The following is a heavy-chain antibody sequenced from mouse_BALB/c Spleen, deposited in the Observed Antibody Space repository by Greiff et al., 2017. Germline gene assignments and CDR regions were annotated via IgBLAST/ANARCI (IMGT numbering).Heavy chain of an antibody. CDR3: ARENSGYFDY. CDR2: ISDGGSYT. J-gene: IGHJ2*01. V-gene: IGHV5-4*02. Sequence: EVMLVESGGDLVKPGGSLKLSCAASGFTFSDYYMYWVRQTPEKRLEWVATISDGGSYTYYPDSVKGRFTISRDNAKNNLYLQMSSLKSEDTAMYYCARENSGYFDYWGQGTTLTVSS. CDR1: GFTFSDYY.